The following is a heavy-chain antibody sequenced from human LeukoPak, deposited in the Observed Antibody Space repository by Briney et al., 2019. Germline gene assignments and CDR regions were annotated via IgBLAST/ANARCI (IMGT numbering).Heavy chain of an antibody. CDR1: GFTFSSYC. CDR2: IKQDGSEK. V-gene: IGHV3-7*01. CDR3: ETSALIRRCGWLDP. D-gene: IGHD3-16*02. Sequence: PGGSLRLSCAASGFTFSSYCMNWVRQAPGKGLEWVAHIKQDGSEKYYVDSVKGRFIISRDNAKNSLCLQMNSLRGEDTAVYYCETSALIRRCGWLDPWGQGTLVTVSS. J-gene: IGHJ5*02.